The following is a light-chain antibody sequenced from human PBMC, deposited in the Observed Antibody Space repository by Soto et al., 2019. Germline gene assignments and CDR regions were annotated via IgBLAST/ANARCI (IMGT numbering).Light chain of an antibody. CDR1: QYISRNY. CDR3: QQYDTSPLT. V-gene: IGKV3-20*01. Sequence: EGVLTQSPGTLSLSPGERATLSCRASQYISRNYLAWYQQKPGRAPRLLIFGAFNRAPGVPDRFSGSASGTDFALTISGLEPEDFAVYYCQQYDTSPLTLGGGTKV. CDR2: GAF. J-gene: IGKJ4*01.